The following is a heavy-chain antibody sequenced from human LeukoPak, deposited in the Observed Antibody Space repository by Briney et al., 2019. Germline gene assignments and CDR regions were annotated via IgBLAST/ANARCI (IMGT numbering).Heavy chain of an antibody. D-gene: IGHD3-10*01. J-gene: IGHJ3*02. CDR1: GHTLSEFS. Sequence: ASVKVSCKVSGHTLSEFSLHWVRQAPGKGLEWMGGFDPEDDEIIYAQRFQGRVTMTEDTSRDTAYMELSSLRSEDTAVYYCALLMVRNIVDIWGQGTMVTVAS. V-gene: IGHV1-24*01. CDR2: FDPEDDEI. CDR3: ALLMVRNIVDI.